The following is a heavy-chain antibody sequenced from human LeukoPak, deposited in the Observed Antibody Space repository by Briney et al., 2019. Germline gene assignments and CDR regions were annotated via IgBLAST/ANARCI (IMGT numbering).Heavy chain of an antibody. J-gene: IGHJ3*02. CDR3: ARRAAGSSANDAFDI. CDR2: MNPNSGNT. D-gene: IGHD2-2*01. V-gene: IGHV1-8*01. CDR1: GFTFTNYD. Sequence: ASVKVSCKASGFTFTNYDINWVRQATGQGLEWMGWMNPNSGNTGYAQKFQGRVTITRNTSISTAYMELSSLRSEDTAVYYCARRAAGSSANDAFDIWGQGTMVTVSS.